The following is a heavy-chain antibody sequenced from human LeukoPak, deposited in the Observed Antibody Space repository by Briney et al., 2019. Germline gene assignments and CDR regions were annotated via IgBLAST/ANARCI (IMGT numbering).Heavy chain of an antibody. CDR2: INAGNGNT. V-gene: IGHV1-3*01. J-gene: IGHJ4*02. D-gene: IGHD3-10*01. CDR1: GYTFTSFA. Sequence: ASVKVSCKASGYTFTSFAMHWVRQAPGQRLEWMGWINAGNGNTKYSQKSQGRVTITRDTSASTAYMELSSLRSEDTAVYYCARTYGSGSYYNRFDYWGQGTLVTVSS. CDR3: ARTYGSGSYYNRFDY.